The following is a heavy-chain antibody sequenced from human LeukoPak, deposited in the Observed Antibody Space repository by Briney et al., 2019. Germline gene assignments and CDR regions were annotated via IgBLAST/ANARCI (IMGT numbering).Heavy chain of an antibody. V-gene: IGHV3-66*01. J-gene: IGHJ4*02. D-gene: IGHD3-10*01. CDR3: ARVGVLAYYFDY. CDR1: GFTVSSNY. CDR2: IYSGGST. Sequence: GGSLRLSCAASGFTVSSNYMSWVRQAPGKGLEWVSVIYSGGSTYYADSVKGRFTISRDNSKNTLYLQMNSLRAEDTAVYYCARVGVLAYYFDYWGQGTLVTVSS.